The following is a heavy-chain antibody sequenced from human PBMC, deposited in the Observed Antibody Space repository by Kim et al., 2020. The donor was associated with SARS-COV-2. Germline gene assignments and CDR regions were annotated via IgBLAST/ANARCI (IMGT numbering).Heavy chain of an antibody. D-gene: IGHD3-22*01. CDR3: AREEYDSSGPYYYYGMDV. Sequence: QGRVTMTRDTSTSTVYMELSSLRSEDTAVYYCAREEYDSSGPYYYYGMDVWGQGTTVTVSS. J-gene: IGHJ6*02. V-gene: IGHV1-46*01.